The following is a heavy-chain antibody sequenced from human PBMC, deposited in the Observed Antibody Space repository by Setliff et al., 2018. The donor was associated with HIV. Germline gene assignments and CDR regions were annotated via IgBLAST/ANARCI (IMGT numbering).Heavy chain of an antibody. CDR3: ARVDCSSTRCYAFDI. V-gene: IGHV1-2*02. J-gene: IGHJ3*02. CDR1: GYTFTGYH. Sequence: ASVKVSCKASGYTFTGYHMHWVRQAPGQGLEWMGWINPHSGGTKYAQKFQGRVTMTRDTSISAAYMELSRLRSDDTVVYYCARVDCSSTRCYAFDIWGQGTMVTVSS. CDR2: INPHSGGT. D-gene: IGHD2-2*01.